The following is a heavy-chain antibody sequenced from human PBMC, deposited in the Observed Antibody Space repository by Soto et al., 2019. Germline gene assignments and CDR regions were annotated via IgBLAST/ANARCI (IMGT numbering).Heavy chain of an antibody. D-gene: IGHD6-6*01. J-gene: IGHJ4*02. CDR1: GGSFSGYY. CDR2: INHSGST. Sequence: QVQLQQWGAGLLKPSETLSLTCAVYGGSFSGYYWSWIRQPPGKGLEWIGEINHSGSTNYNPSLKSRVTISVDTSKNQLSLKRSSVTAADTAVYYCARDSSSRSIDYWGQGTLVTVSS. CDR3: ARDSSSRSIDY. V-gene: IGHV4-34*01.